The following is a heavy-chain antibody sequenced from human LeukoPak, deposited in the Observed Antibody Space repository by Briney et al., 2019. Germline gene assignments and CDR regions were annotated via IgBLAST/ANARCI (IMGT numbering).Heavy chain of an antibody. Sequence: GGSLRLSCAASGFTFSSNYMSWVRQAPGKGLEWVSVIYSGGSTYYADSVKGRFTISRHNSKNTLYLQMNSLRAEDTAVYYCARRYPAAAGNAFDIWGQGTMVTVSS. CDR2: IYSGGST. J-gene: IGHJ3*02. D-gene: IGHD6-13*01. V-gene: IGHV3-53*04. CDR3: ARRYPAAAGNAFDI. CDR1: GFTFSSNY.